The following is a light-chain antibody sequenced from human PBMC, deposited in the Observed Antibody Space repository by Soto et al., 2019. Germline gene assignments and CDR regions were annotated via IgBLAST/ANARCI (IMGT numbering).Light chain of an antibody. CDR1: QGISSF. Sequence: DIQLTQSPSFLSASVGDRVTITCRASQGISSFLAWYQQKPGKAPKLLIYAASTLQSGVPSRFSGIGSGTDFTLTISSLQPEDFAAYYCEQYNSYPQTFGRGTKVEVK. V-gene: IGKV1-9*01. J-gene: IGKJ1*01. CDR2: AAS. CDR3: EQYNSYPQT.